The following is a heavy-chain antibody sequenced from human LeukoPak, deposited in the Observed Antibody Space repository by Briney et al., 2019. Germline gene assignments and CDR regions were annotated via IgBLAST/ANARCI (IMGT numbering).Heavy chain of an antibody. D-gene: IGHD6-13*01. J-gene: IGHJ4*02. V-gene: IGHV4-59*01. CDR1: GGSISSYY. CDR3: ARVPSSSWLYFDY. CDR2: IYYSGST. Sequence: PSETLSLTCTVSGGSISSYYWSWIRQPPGKGLEWIGYIYYSGSTNYNPSLKSRVTISVDTSKNQFSLKLSSVTAADTAVYYCARVPSSSWLYFDYWGQGTLVTVSS.